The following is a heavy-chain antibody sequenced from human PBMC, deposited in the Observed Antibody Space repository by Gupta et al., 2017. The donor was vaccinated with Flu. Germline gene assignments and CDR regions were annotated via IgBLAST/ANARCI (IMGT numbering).Heavy chain of an antibody. CDR3: AKDRCIAAAGCYYYGMDV. Sequence: EVQLLESGGGLVQPGGSLRLSCAASGFTFSSYAMSGVRQAPGKGLEWVSAISGSGGSTYYADSVKGRFTISRDNSKNTLYLQMNSLRAEDTAVYYCAKDRCIAAAGCYYYGMDVWRQGTTVTVSS. D-gene: IGHD6-13*01. V-gene: IGHV3-23*01. CDR1: GFTFSSYA. CDR2: ISGSGGST. J-gene: IGHJ6*02.